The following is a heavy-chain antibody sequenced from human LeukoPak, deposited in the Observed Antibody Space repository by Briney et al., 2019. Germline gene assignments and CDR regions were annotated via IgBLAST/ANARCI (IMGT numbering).Heavy chain of an antibody. Sequence: PSETLSLTCTVSGGSISSGGYYWSWIRQHPGKGLEWIGYIYYSGSTNYNPSLKSRVTISVDTSKNQFSLKLSSVTAADTAVYYCAREDYSKRFDPWGQGTLVTVSS. CDR3: AREDYSKRFDP. CDR2: IYYSGST. D-gene: IGHD4-11*01. CDR1: GGSISSGGYY. V-gene: IGHV4-61*08. J-gene: IGHJ5*02.